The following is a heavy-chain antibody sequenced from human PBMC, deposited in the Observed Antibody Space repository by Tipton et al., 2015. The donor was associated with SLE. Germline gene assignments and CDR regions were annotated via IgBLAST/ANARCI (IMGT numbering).Heavy chain of an antibody. CDR3: AKGGDGVRGLPYYMDV. CDR2: INDSGGST. D-gene: IGHD3-10*01. J-gene: IGHJ6*03. Sequence: SLRLSCAASGFTFSSYGMTWVRQAPGKGMEWVSTINDSGGSTYSADSVKGRFTISRDNSKNTLYLQMNSLRAEDTAVYYCAKGGDGVRGLPYYMDVWGKGTTVTVSS. V-gene: IGHV3-23*01. CDR1: GFTFSSYG.